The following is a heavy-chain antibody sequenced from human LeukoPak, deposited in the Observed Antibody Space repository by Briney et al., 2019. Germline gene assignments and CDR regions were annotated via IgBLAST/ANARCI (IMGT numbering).Heavy chain of an antibody. Sequence: SQTLSLTCAISGDSVSSTSAAWNWIRQPPSRGLEWLGRTYYRSKWYSDYAVSVRGRITVNPDTSTNQFSLQLNSVTPEDTAVYYCARYTGSWFFDSWGLGTLVTVSS. CDR2: TYYRSKWYS. V-gene: IGHV6-1*01. CDR3: ARYTGSWFFDS. D-gene: IGHD6-13*01. CDR1: GDSVSSTSAA. J-gene: IGHJ4*02.